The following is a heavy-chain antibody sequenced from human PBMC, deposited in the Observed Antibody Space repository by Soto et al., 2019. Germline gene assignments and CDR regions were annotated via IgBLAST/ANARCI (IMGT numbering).Heavy chain of an antibody. CDR1: GFTFSSYA. D-gene: IGHD6-13*01. J-gene: IGHJ4*02. CDR2: ISYDGSNK. Sequence: QVQLVESGGGVVQPGRSLRLSCAASGFTFSSYAMHWVRQAPGKGLEWVAVISYDGSNKYYADSVKGRFTISRDNSKNTLYLQMNSLRAEDTAVYYCVSTGRAAAGTFDYWGQGTLVTVSS. V-gene: IGHV3-30-3*01. CDR3: VSTGRAAAGTFDY.